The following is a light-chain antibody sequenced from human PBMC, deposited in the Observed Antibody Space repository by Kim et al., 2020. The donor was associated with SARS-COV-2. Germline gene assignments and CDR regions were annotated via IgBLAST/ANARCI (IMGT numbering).Light chain of an antibody. CDR3: QQASSFPYT. CDR2: GAT. Sequence: GDRVTITCRASQDISTHLAWYQQKPGKAPNLLIFGATVRQTGVPSRFSGSGSELDFTLTISRLQPEDFATYYCQQASSFPYTFGRGTKVDIK. CDR1: QDISTH. J-gene: IGKJ2*01. V-gene: IGKV1-12*01.